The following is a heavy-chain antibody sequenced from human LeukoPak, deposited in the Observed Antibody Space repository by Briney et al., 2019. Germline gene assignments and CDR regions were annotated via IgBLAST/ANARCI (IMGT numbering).Heavy chain of an antibody. CDR3: AREYKTKEPAYYFDY. CDR2: IYYSGST. Sequence: SETLSLTCTVSGGSISSGGYYWSWIRQHPGKGLEWIGYIYYSGSTYYNPSLKSRVTISVDTSKNQFSLKLSSVTAADTAVYYCAREYKTKEPAYYFDYWGQGTLVTVSS. D-gene: IGHD1-1*01. J-gene: IGHJ4*02. CDR1: GGSISSGGYY. V-gene: IGHV4-31*03.